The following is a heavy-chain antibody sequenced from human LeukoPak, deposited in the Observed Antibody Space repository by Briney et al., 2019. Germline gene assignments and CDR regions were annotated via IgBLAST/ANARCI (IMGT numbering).Heavy chain of an antibody. V-gene: IGHV4-34*01. D-gene: IGHD5-18*01. CDR3: ARGAAGTAMPYFDN. J-gene: IGHJ4*02. CDR1: SGSFSSYY. CDR2: INHSGST. Sequence: PSETLSLTCAVYSGSFSSYYRSWIRQPPGKGLEWIGEINHSGSTNYNPSLKSRVTISVDTSKNQFSLRLNSVTAADTAVYYCARGAAGTAMPYFDNWGQRTLVTVSS.